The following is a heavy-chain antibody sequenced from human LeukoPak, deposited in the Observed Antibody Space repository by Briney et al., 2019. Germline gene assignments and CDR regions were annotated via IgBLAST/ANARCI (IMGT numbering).Heavy chain of an antibody. J-gene: IGHJ4*02. V-gene: IGHV3-30-3*01. D-gene: IGHD2-2*01. CDR2: ISYDGNNA. CDR1: GFTLSGYA. Sequence: GGSLRLSCAASGFTLSGYAMHWVRQAPGKGLEWVAVISYDGNNAYYADSVKGRFTISRDNSRNTLNLQMNSLRAEDTAMYYCARGSTTSCYSSGDNWGQGTLVTVCS. CDR3: ARGSTTSCYSSGDN.